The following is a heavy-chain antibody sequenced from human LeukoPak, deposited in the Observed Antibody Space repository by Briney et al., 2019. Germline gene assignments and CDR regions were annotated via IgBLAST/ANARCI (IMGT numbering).Heavy chain of an antibody. D-gene: IGHD2-15*01. CDR3: AKSLGGIVVVVAAS. CDR2: ISGSGGGT. V-gene: IGHV3-23*01. J-gene: IGHJ4*02. CDR1: GLTFSSYA. Sequence: GGSLRLSCAASGLTFSSYAMTWVRQAPGMGLEWVSSISGSGGGTHYADSVKGRFTISRDNSYNTLYLQMNSLTAEDTAVYYCAKSLGGIVVVVAASWGQGTLVTVSS.